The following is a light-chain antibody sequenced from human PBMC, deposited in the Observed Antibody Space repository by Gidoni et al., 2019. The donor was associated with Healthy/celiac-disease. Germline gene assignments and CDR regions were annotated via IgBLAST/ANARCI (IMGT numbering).Light chain of an antibody. CDR1: QDTSNY. CDR2: DRS. Sequence: IQMTQSQSSLSVSVGDRVNITCQASQDTSNYLNWYQEKPGKATKLLIYDRSNLETGVPERFSGRGSGTDFTFTISSLQPEDIATYYCQQYDKLPLTFGQGTRLEIK. CDR3: QQYDKLPLT. V-gene: IGKV1-33*01. J-gene: IGKJ5*01.